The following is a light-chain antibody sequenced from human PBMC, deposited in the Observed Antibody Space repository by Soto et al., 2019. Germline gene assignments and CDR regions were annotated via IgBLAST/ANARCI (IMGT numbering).Light chain of an antibody. CDR2: EVI. Sequence: QSALTQPPSASGSPGQSVTISCTGTSSDVGGSDYVSWYQQHSGKAPTLIIYEVIKRPSGVPDRFSGSKSGNTASLTVSGLQAEDEADYYCRSYVDRQNWKVFGGGTKLTVL. V-gene: IGLV2-8*01. J-gene: IGLJ2*01. CDR1: SSDVGGSDY. CDR3: RSYVDRQNWKV.